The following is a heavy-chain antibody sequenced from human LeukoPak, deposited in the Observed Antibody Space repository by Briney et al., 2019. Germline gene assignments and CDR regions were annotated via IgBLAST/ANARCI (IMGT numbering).Heavy chain of an antibody. D-gene: IGHD5-18*01. CDR2: IGTAGDT. CDR1: GFTFSSYD. V-gene: IGHV3-13*01. Sequence: GGSLRLSCAASGFTFSSYDMHWVRQTTGRGLEWVSGIGTAGDTYSPGSVKGRFTISRENAKNSLYLQMNSLRAGDTAVYYCARADLRGYSLDYWGQETLVTVSS. CDR3: ARADLRGYSLDY. J-gene: IGHJ4*02.